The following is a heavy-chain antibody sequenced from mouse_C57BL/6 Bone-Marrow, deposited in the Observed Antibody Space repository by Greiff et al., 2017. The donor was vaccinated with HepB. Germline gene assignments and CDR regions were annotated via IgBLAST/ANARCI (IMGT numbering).Heavy chain of an antibody. CDR2: ISYDGSN. CDR3: ARGVGYSNYFYYYAMDY. CDR1: GYSITSGYY. V-gene: IGHV3-6*01. Sequence: EVKLMESGPGLVKPSQSLSLTCSVTGYSITSGYYWNWIRQFPGNKLEWMGYISYDGSNNYNPSLKNRISITRDTSKNQFFLKLNSVTTEDTATYYCARGVGYSNYFYYYAMDYWGQGTSVTVSS. J-gene: IGHJ4*01. D-gene: IGHD2-5*01.